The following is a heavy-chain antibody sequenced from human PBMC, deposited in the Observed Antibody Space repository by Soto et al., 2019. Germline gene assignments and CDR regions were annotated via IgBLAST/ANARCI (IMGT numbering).Heavy chain of an antibody. J-gene: IGHJ4*02. CDR2: INHSGST. V-gene: IGHV4-34*01. D-gene: IGHD2-2*01. Sequence: SETLSLTCAVYGGSFSGYYWSWIRQPPGKGLEWIGEINHSGSTNYNPSLKSRVTISVDTSKNQFSLKLSSVTAADTAVYYCARANCSSTSCFDYWGQGTLVTVSS. CDR1: GGSFSGYY. CDR3: ARANCSSTSCFDY.